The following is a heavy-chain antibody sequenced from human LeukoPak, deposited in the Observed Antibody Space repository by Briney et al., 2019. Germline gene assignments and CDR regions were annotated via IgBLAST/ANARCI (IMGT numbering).Heavy chain of an antibody. J-gene: IGHJ4*02. CDR3: AKNSARTTITTGLSY. CDR1: GFTFNSYA. V-gene: IGHV3-23*01. CDR2: IGATGYST. Sequence: GGSLRLSCAASGFTFNSYAMTWVRQAPGKGLEWVSAIGATGYSTYYADSVKGRFTISRDNSKNTLYLQMSSLRAEDTAIYYCAKNSARTTITTGLSYWGQGTLVTVSS. D-gene: IGHD4-11*01.